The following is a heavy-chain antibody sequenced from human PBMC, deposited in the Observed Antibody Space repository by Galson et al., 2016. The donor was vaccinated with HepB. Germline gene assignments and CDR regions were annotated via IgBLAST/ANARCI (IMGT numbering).Heavy chain of an antibody. CDR2: IYHSGTI. D-gene: IGHD2-2*01. J-gene: IGHJ5*02. CDR1: GGSIGSSYW. Sequence: ETLSLTCDVSGGSIGSSYWWSWVRQPPGKGLEWIGEIYHSGTINYNPSLKSRVTISVDTSKNHFSLNLGSVTAADTAVYYCARRTVVPTAGNWFDPWGQGTLVTVSS. CDR3: ARRTVVPTAGNWFDP. V-gene: IGHV4-4*02.